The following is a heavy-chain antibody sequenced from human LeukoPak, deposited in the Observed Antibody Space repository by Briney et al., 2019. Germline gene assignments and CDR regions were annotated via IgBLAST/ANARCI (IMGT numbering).Heavy chain of an antibody. J-gene: IGHJ2*01. CDR2: VYNSGDT. CDR1: GGSTSSDY. D-gene: IGHD3-16*01. Sequence: SETLSLTCTVSGGSTSSDYWSWIRQSPGKGLGWVGYVYNSGDTGKNPSLKSRVTILLDTSKNQCSLKLTSVSAADTAVYYCARLKLGAYFDLWGRGTLVTVSS. V-gene: IGHV4-59*08. CDR3: ARLKLGAYFDL.